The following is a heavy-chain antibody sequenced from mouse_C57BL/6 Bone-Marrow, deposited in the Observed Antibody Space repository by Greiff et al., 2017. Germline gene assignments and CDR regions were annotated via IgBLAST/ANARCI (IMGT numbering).Heavy chain of an antibody. Sequence: VQLQQSGAELVKPGASVKLSCKASGYTFTEYTIHWVKQRSGQGLAWIGWFYPGSGSIKYNEKFKDKATLTADKSSSTVYMELSRLTSEDSAVYFCARHEDRNYDYDRGAWFAYWGQGTLVTVSA. CDR2: FYPGSGSI. CDR3: ARHEDRNYDYDRGAWFAY. V-gene: IGHV1-62-2*01. CDR1: GYTFTEYT. D-gene: IGHD2-4*01. J-gene: IGHJ3*01.